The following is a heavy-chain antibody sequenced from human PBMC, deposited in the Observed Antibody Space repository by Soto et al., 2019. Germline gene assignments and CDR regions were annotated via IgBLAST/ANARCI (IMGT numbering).Heavy chain of an antibody. CDR1: GGSISSGVYY. D-gene: IGHD3-10*01. J-gene: IGHJ4*02. CDR2: MFHSGRT. V-gene: IGHV4-39*01. CDR3: ARHNYASGFFDY. Sequence: QLQLQESGPGLVKPSETLSLTCSVSGGSISSGVYYWGWIRQPPGKGREWIGSMFHSGRTYQNPSLKSRVIISVDTSTNQFSLKLRSVTAADTAVYFCARHNYASGFFDYWGRGTLVTVSS.